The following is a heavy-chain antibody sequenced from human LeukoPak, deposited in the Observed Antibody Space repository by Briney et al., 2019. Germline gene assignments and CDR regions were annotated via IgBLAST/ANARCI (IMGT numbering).Heavy chain of an antibody. CDR1: GFAFNSYN. CDR2: ISANSAYI. V-gene: IGHV3-21*06. J-gene: IGHJ5*02. Sequence: GGSLRLSCEASGFAFNSYNMNWVRQTPEKGLEWVSSISANSAYIHYADSVKGRFTISRDNAKNSLFLQMNSLRAEDTAVYYCASLYCGTTSCYHGLFDPWGQGTLVSVSS. CDR3: ASLYCGTTSCYHGLFDP. D-gene: IGHD2-2*01.